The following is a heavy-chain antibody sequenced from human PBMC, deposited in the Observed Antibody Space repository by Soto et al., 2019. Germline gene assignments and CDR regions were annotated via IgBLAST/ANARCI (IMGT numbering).Heavy chain of an antibody. D-gene: IGHD6-13*01. CDR3: ARNVHSSSWYFDL. CDR1: GGSISSYH. V-gene: IGHV4-59*01. J-gene: IGHJ2*01. CDR2: IYYSGST. Sequence: QVQLQESGPGLVKPSETLSLTCSVSGGSISSYHWSWIRQPPGKGLEWIDYIYYSGSTNYNPSLKGIFTISVDTSKTQCSQRLRSVTAADTAVYYCARNVHSSSWYFDLRGRGTLVTVSS.